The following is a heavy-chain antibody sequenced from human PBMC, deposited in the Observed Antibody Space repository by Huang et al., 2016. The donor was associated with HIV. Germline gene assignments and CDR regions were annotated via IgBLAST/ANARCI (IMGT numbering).Heavy chain of an antibody. J-gene: IGHJ4*02. Sequence: VRLVESGGGVVQPGRSLRLSCTTSGFTFSPYSMLWIRQAPGKGLEWGAVISYDGNTQDYGTSVKGRFTISRDNSRNTLFLQMDSLRTEDTAVYYCAQVDTSMVNYFGLWGQGALVTVSS. CDR2: ISYDGNTQ. V-gene: IGHV3-30*18. CDR1: GFTFSPYS. D-gene: IGHD5-18*01. CDR3: AQVDTSMVNYFGL.